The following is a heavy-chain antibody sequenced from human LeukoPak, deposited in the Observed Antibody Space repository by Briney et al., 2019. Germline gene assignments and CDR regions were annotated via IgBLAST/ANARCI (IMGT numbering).Heavy chain of an antibody. D-gene: IGHD3-3*01. V-gene: IGHV3-21*01. CDR3: ARALGGVERLLGY. Sequence: GGSLRLSCAASGFTFSSYSMNWVRQAPGKGLEWVSSISSSGYIYYAGSVKGRFTISRDNAKNSLYLQMNSLRAEDTAVYYCARALGGVERLLGYWGQGTLVTVSS. J-gene: IGHJ4*02. CDR1: GFTFSSYS. CDR2: ISSSGYI.